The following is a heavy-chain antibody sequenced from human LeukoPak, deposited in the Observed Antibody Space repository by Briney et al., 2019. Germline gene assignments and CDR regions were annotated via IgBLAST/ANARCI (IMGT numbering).Heavy chain of an antibody. Sequence: SETLSLTCTVSGGSISSGGYYWSWIRQHPGKGLEWIWYVYYSGSTYYNPSLKSRVTISVDTSKNQFSLKLSSVTAADTAVYYCARQGGGYSYGFENYFDYWGQGTLVTVSS. J-gene: IGHJ4*02. CDR3: ARQGGGYSYGFENYFDY. CDR1: GGSISSGGYY. D-gene: IGHD5-18*01. CDR2: VYYSGST. V-gene: IGHV4-31*03.